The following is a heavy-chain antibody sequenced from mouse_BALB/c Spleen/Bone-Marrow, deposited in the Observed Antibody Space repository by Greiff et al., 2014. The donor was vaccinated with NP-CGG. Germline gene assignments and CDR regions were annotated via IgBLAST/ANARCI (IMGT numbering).Heavy chain of an antibody. J-gene: IGHJ2*01. Sequence: VQLKESGPDLVKPGASVKISCKASGYSFTGYYMHWVKQSHVKSLEWIGRINPYNGATTYNQNFKDKASLTVDKSSSAAYMELHSLTSEDSAVYYCARSWDYWGQGTTLTVSS. CDR1: GYSFTGYY. V-gene: IGHV1-31*01. D-gene: IGHD4-1*01. CDR2: INPYNGAT. CDR3: ARSWDY.